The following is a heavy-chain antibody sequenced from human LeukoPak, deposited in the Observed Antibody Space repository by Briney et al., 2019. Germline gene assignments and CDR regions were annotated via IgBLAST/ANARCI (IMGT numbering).Heavy chain of an antibody. V-gene: IGHV4-59*08. CDR2: IYYTGST. D-gene: IGHD3-22*01. J-gene: IGHJ5*02. Sequence: SETLSLTRTVSGASIRSSYWSWLRQPPGKGLEWIGDIYYTGSTNSNPSLKSRVTVSLDTSKNQFSLKLSSMTAADTAVYYCARLDRSGYEMGGTWFDPWGQGTLVTVSS. CDR1: GASIRSSY. CDR3: ARLDRSGYEMGGTWFDP.